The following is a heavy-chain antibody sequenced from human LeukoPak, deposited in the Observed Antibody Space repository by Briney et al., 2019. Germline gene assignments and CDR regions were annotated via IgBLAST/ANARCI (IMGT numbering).Heavy chain of an antibody. D-gene: IGHD2/OR15-2a*01. CDR1: GGTFSSYA. CDR2: IIPIFGTA. CDR3: ARDLSPSGAFYI. Sequence: SVKVSCKASGGTFSSYAISWVRQAPGQGLERMGGIIPIFGTANYAQKFQGRVTITADESTSTAYMELSSLRSEDTAVYYCARDLSPSGAFYIWGQGTMVTVSS. V-gene: IGHV1-69*01. J-gene: IGHJ3*02.